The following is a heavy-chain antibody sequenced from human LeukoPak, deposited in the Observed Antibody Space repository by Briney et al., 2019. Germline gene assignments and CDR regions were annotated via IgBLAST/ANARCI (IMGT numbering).Heavy chain of an antibody. J-gene: IGHJ4*02. D-gene: IGHD6-19*01. CDR3: ARDPVGVRYSSGPGAKFDY. CDR1: GFTVSSNY. V-gene: IGHV3-21*01. CDR2: ISSSSSYI. Sequence: GGSLRLSCAASGFTVSSNYMSWVRQAPGKGLEWVSSISSSSSYIYYADSVKGRFTISRDNAKNSLYLQMNSLRAEDTAVYYCARDPVGVRYSSGPGAKFDYWGQGTLVTVSS.